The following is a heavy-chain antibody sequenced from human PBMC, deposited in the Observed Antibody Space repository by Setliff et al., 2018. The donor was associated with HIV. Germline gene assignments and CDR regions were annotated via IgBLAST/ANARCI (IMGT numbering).Heavy chain of an antibody. V-gene: IGHV4-31*03. D-gene: IGHD2-21*02. CDR1: GGSINSGGYY. J-gene: IGHJ4*02. CDR2: IYSNGNA. CDR3: ARSRLVTATRYYFDY. Sequence: PSETLSLTCTVSGGSINSGGYYWSWIRQHPGKGLEWIGYIYSNGNAYYNPSLKSRVIISVDTSENQVSLKLSSVTAADTAVYYCARSRLVTATRYYFDYWGQGTLVTVSS.